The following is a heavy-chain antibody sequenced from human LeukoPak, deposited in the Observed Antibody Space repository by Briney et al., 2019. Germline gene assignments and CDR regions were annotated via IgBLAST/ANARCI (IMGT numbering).Heavy chain of an antibody. CDR2: ISGSGGST. J-gene: IGHJ5*02. V-gene: IGHV3-23*01. CDR1: GFTFRSYA. CDR3: AKDPNGSGSYYNGGWFDP. D-gene: IGHD3-10*01. Sequence: PGGSLRLSCAASGFTFRSYAMSWVRQAPGKGLEWVSAISGSGGSTYYADSVKGRFTISRDNSKNTLYLQMNSLRAEDTAVYYCAKDPNGSGSYYNGGWFDPWGQGTLVTVSS.